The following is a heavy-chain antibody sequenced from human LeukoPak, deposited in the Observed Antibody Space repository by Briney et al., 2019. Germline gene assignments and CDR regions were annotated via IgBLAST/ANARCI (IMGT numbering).Heavy chain of an antibody. D-gene: IGHD3-10*01. CDR3: ARNDMVRGVYYFDY. CDR1: GGSISSYH. V-gene: IGHV4-4*07. CDR2: IYTSGST. J-gene: IGHJ4*02. Sequence: SETLSLICTVSGGSISSYHWSWIRQPAGKGLEWIGRIYTSGSTNYKPSLKSRVTMSVDTSKNQFSLKLSSVTAADTAVYYCARNDMVRGVYYFDYWGQGTLVTVSS.